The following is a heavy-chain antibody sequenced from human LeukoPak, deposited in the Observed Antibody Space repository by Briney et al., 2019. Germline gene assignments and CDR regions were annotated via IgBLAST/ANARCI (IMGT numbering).Heavy chain of an antibody. V-gene: IGHV3-11*04. D-gene: IGHD3-9*01. Sequence: GGSLRLSCAASGFTFSNAWMSWVRQAPGKGLEWVSYISSSGSTIYYADSVKGRFTISRDNAKNSLYLQMNSLRAEDTAVYYCAREYYDILTGLFYFDYWGQGTLVTVSS. J-gene: IGHJ4*02. CDR1: GFTFSNAW. CDR2: ISSSGSTI. CDR3: AREYYDILTGLFYFDY.